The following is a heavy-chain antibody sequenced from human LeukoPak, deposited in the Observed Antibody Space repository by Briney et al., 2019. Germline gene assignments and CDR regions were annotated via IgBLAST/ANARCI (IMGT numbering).Heavy chain of an antibody. V-gene: IGHV3-7*01. D-gene: IGHD3-10*01. J-gene: IGHJ4*02. CDR2: IKQDGSEK. CDR3: VKVAKYYYGSETYYFFEH. CDR1: GFTFSSYW. Sequence: GGSLRLSCAASGFTFSSYWMSWVRQAPGKGLEWVANIKQDGSEKYYVDSVKGRFTISRDNAKNSLDLQMNSLRDEDTGIYYCVKVAKYYYGSETYYFFEHWGQGTPVTASS.